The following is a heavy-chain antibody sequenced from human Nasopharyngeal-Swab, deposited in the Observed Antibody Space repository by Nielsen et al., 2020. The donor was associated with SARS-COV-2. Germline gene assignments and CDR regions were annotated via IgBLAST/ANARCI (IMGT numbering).Heavy chain of an antibody. D-gene: IGHD6-19*01. J-gene: IGHJ6*02. Sequence: RQAPGKGLEWIGEINHSGSTNYNPSLKSRVTISVDTSKNQFSLKLSSVTAADTAVYYCARSKSGPSIYGSGWYRGYYYGMDVWGQGTTVTVSS. CDR2: INHSGST. V-gene: IGHV4-34*01. CDR3: ARSKSGPSIYGSGWYRGYYYGMDV.